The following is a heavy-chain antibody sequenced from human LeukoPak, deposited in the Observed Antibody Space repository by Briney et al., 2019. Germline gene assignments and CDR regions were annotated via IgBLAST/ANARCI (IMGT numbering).Heavy chain of an antibody. J-gene: IGHJ4*02. CDR2: IRYDGSNK. CDR1: GFTFSSYG. Sequence: GGSLRLSCAASGFTFSSYGMHWVRQAPGKGLEWVAFIRYDGSNKYYADSVKGRFTISRDNSKNTLYLQMNSLRAEDTAVYYCAKALYYYDSSVPDYWGQGTLVTVSS. D-gene: IGHD3-22*01. V-gene: IGHV3-30*02. CDR3: AKALYYYDSSVPDY.